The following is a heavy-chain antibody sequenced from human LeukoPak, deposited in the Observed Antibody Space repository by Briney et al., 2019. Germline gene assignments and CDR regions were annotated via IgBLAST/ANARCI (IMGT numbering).Heavy chain of an antibody. D-gene: IGHD2-8*01. J-gene: IGHJ4*02. CDR2: ICSDGSCP. CDR1: GFTFGAYG. V-gene: IGHV3-33*01. CDR3: ARDDEDDPNLLDY. Sequence: GGSLRLSCAASGFTFGAYGMHWVRQAPGKGLEWLAVICSDGSCPWYGDSVKGRFTISRDNSKSTLYLDINSLRVEDTAIYYCARDDEDDPNLLDYWGQGTLVTVSS.